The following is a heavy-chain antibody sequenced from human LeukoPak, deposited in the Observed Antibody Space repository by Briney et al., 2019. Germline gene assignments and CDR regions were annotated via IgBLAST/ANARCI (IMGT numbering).Heavy chain of an antibody. J-gene: IGHJ4*02. D-gene: IGHD4-23*01. CDR3: ARDRRLPTTVVTKEFDY. CDR2: ISGSGGST. Sequence: PGGSLRLSCAASGFTFSSYAMSWVRQAPGKGLEWVSAISGSGGSTYYADSVKGRFTISRDNSKNTLYLQMNSLRAEDTAVYYCARDRRLPTTVVTKEFDYWGQGTLVTVSS. CDR1: GFTFSSYA. V-gene: IGHV3-23*01.